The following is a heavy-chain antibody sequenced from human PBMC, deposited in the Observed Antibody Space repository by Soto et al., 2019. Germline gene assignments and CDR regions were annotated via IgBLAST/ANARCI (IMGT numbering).Heavy chain of an antibody. J-gene: IGHJ4*02. CDR3: GRGGSWAKVDS. D-gene: IGHD6-13*01. Sequence: QVQLVLSGAEVKKPGSSVRVSCKASGGTLKNSAISWVRQAPGQGLEWMGGIIPVFGPALYTQKFQGRVTITADESTNTAFLDVSSLRSEDTAVYYCGRGGSWAKVDSWGPGTLVTVSS. CDR2: IIPVFGPA. V-gene: IGHV1-69*01. CDR1: GGTLKNSA.